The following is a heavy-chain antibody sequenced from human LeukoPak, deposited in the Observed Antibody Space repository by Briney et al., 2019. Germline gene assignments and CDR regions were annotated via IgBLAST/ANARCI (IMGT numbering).Heavy chain of an antibody. Sequence: GGSLRLSCAASGFTFSSYAMHWVRHAPGKGLEWVAVISYDGSNKYYADSVKGRFTISRDNSKNTLYLQMNSLRAEDTAVYYCANPGIAVAGTGYWGQGTLVTVSS. J-gene: IGHJ4*02. CDR3: ANPGIAVAGTGY. CDR2: ISYDGSNK. CDR1: GFTFSSYA. D-gene: IGHD6-19*01. V-gene: IGHV3-30-3*01.